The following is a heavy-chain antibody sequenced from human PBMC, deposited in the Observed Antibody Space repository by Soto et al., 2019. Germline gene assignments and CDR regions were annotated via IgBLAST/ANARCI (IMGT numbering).Heavy chain of an antibody. CDR3: AREVQVHTPAFVS. V-gene: IGHV1-69*19. CDR1: GGTFNTYA. J-gene: IGHJ4*02. CDR2: ISPMFGAA. Sequence: QVQLVQSGAEMKKPGSSVKVSCQSSGGTFNTYAMKWVRQAPGQGPEWMGDISPMFGAANYAPKFQGRVTITADESTGTSYMQLSSLTSEDTALYFCAREVQVHTPAFVSWCQGTLVTVSS. D-gene: IGHD3-10*01.